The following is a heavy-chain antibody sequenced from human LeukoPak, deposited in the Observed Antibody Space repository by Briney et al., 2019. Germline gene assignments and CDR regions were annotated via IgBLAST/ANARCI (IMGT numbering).Heavy chain of an antibody. CDR3: ASARGAAASYYYMDV. J-gene: IGHJ6*03. D-gene: IGHD6-13*01. Sequence: ASVKVSCKASGYTFTGYYMHWVRQAPGQGLEWMGWINPNSGGTNYAQKFQGRVTMTRDTSISTAYMELSRLRTDDPAVYYRASARGAAASYYYMDVWGKATTATVPS. CDR2: INPNSGGT. V-gene: IGHV1-2*02. CDR1: GYTFTGYY.